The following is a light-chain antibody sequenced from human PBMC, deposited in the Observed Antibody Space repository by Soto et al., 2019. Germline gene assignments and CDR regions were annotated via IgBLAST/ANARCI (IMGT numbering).Light chain of an antibody. CDR1: SSNIGSNY. J-gene: IGLJ1*01. CDR2: RNN. CDR3: AAWDDSLSGYV. Sequence: QSVLTQPPSASGTPGQRVTISCSGSSSNIGSNYVYWYQQLPGTAPKLLIYRNNQRPSGVPDRFSGSNSGTSASLPISGLRSEDEADYYCAAWDDSLSGYVFGTGTKLTVL. V-gene: IGLV1-47*01.